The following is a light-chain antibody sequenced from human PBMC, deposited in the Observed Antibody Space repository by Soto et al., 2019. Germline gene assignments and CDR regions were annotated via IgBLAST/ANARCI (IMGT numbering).Light chain of an antibody. CDR2: AAS. CDR1: QGISSY. J-gene: IGKJ4*01. Sequence: DFQMTQSPSSLSASTGHRVTITCRASQGISSYLAWYQQKPGEAPKLLIYAASTLQSGVPSRFSGSGSGTDFTLTISSLQPEDFATYYCQQLNSYPRSTFGGGTKVDIK. V-gene: IGKV1-9*01. CDR3: QQLNSYPRST.